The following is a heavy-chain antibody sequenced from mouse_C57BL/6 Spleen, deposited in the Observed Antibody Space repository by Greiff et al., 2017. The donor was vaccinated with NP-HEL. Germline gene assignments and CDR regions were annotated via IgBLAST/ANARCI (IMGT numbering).Heavy chain of an antibody. J-gene: IGHJ3*01. CDR1: GYTFTSYW. D-gene: IGHD2-4*01. CDR3: ARFGPFDDYDGFAD. CDR2: IDPSDSYT. Sequence: QVQLQQPGAELVKPGASVKLSCKASGYTFTSYWMQWVKQRPGQGLEWIGEIDPSDSYTNYNQKFKGKATLTVDTSSSPAYMQLSSLTSEDSAVYYCARFGPFDDYDGFADWGQGTLVTVSA. V-gene: IGHV1-50*01.